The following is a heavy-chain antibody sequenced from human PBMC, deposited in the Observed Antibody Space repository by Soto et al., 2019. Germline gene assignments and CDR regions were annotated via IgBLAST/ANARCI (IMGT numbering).Heavy chain of an antibody. Sequence: PSETLSLTCSVSGGSINSGDYYWSWIRQSPGKGLEWIGYIYYSGSTYYNPSLKSRSTISIDTSKNQFFLDVDSVTVADTAVYYCARLYTGYEAFDYWGQGTLVTSPQ. D-gene: IGHD5-12*01. CDR2: IYYSGST. CDR1: GGSINSGDYY. J-gene: IGHJ4*02. CDR3: ARLYTGYEAFDY. V-gene: IGHV4-30-4*01.